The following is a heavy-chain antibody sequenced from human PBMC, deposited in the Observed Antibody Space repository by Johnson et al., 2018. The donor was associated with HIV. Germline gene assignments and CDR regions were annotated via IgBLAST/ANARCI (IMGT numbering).Heavy chain of an antibody. J-gene: IGHJ3*02. V-gene: IGHV3-23*01. Sequence: EVQLMESGGGLVQPGGSLRLSCAASGFTFSSYDMHWVRQATGKGLEWVSAISGSGGSTYYADSVKGRFTISRDNSKNTLYLQMNSLRAEDTAVYYCAKDERLVATADYGSERGAFDIWGQGTMVTVSS. CDR3: AKDERLVATADYGSERGAFDI. D-gene: IGHD3-10*01. CDR2: ISGSGGST. CDR1: GFTFSSYD.